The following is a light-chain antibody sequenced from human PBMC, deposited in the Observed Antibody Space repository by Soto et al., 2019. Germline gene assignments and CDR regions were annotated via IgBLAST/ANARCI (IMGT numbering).Light chain of an antibody. V-gene: IGLV2-23*02. CDR2: EVT. CDR3: CSYAGSSTFLYV. J-gene: IGLJ1*01. CDR1: SSDVGSYNL. Sequence: QSALTQPASVSGFPGQSITISCTGTSSDVGSYNLVSWYQQHPGKVPKLMIYEVTKRPSGVSNRFSGSKSGNTASLTISGLQAEDEADYYCCSYAGSSTFLYVFGTGPKVTVL.